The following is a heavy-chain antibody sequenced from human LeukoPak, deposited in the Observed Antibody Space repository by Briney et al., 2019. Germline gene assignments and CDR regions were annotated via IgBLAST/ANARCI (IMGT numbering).Heavy chain of an antibody. V-gene: IGHV3-30*04. Sequence: GGSLRLSCAASRFTFSNYAMHWVRQAPGKGLEWVAVISYDGGNKYYADSVKGRFTISRDNSKNTLYLQMNSLRVEDTAVYYCAREVGKRDFDYWGQGTLVTVSS. CDR2: ISYDGGNK. CDR1: RFTFSNYA. D-gene: IGHD1-26*01. CDR3: AREVGKRDFDY. J-gene: IGHJ4*02.